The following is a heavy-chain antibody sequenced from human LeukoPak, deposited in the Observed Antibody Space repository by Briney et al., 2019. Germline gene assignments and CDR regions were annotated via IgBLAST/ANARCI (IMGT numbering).Heavy chain of an antibody. J-gene: IGHJ3*02. CDR1: GGSFSGYY. CDR2: INHSGST. CDR3: ARYCSSTSCPYHDAFDI. V-gene: IGHV4-34*01. D-gene: IGHD2-2*01. Sequence: SETLSLTCAVYGGSFSGYYWSWIRQPPGKGLEWIGEINHSGSTNYNPSLKSRVTISVDTSKNQFSLKLSSVTAADTAVYYCARYCSSTSCPYHDAFDIWGQGTMVTVSS.